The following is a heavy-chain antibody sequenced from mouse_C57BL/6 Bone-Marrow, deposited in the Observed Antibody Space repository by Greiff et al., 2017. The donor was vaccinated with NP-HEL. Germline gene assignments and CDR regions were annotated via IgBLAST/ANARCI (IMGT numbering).Heavy chain of an antibody. CDR1: GFTFSSYA. D-gene: IGHD1-1*02. Sequence: EVQRVESGGGLVKPGGSLKLSYAASGFTFSSYAMSWVRQTPEKRLEWVATISDGGSYTYYPDNVKGRFTISRDNAKNNLYLQMSHLKSEDTAMYYCARDYYGGRYFDVWGTGTTVTVSS. V-gene: IGHV5-4*01. CDR2: ISDGGSYT. CDR3: ARDYYGGRYFDV. J-gene: IGHJ1*03.